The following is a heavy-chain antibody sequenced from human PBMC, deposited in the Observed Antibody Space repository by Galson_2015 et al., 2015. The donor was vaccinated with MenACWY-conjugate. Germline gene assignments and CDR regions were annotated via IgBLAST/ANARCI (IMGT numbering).Heavy chain of an antibody. CDR1: GFTFRDYA. V-gene: IGHV3-23*01. CDR2: ISGSGANT. D-gene: IGHD6-6*01. Sequence: SLRLSCAASGFTFRDYAMTWVRLAPGTGLEWISAISGSGANTYYADSVKGRFTISRDNSKDTVHLQLNSLRAEDTAVYYCAKTQKLIYFYYGMDVGGQGTTVTVSS. J-gene: IGHJ6*02. CDR3: AKTQKLIYFYYGMDV.